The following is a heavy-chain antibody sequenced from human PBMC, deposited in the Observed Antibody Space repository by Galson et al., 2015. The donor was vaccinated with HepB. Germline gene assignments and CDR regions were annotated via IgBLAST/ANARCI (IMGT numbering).Heavy chain of an antibody. J-gene: IGHJ6*03. V-gene: IGHV6-1*01. CDR3: ARLNSSGWRGYYYYYYMDD. CDR1: GDSVSSNSAA. Sequence: CAISGDSVSSNSAAWNWVRRSPSSGLEWRGRTYYRSKWYNDYAVSVKSRRTINPDTSKNQFSLQLNSVTAADTAVYYCARLNSSGWRGYYYYYYMDDWGKGTTVTVSS. CDR2: TYYRSKWYN. D-gene: IGHD6-19*01.